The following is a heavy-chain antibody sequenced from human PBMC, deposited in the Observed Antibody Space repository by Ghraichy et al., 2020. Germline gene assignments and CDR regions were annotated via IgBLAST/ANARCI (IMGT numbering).Heavy chain of an antibody. CDR3: ARLVDGRVYFDL. CDR2: IKYSGDT. D-gene: IGHD3-9*01. Sequence: SETLSLTCTVSDGAINTGGDYWSWIRRHPGKGLKWIGYIKYSGDTYYNPSLKSRVTISGDTSKNQFSLKLSSVTAADTAVYYCARLVDGRVYFDLWGRGTLVTLSS. J-gene: IGHJ2*01. CDR1: DGAINTGGDY. V-gene: IGHV4-31*03.